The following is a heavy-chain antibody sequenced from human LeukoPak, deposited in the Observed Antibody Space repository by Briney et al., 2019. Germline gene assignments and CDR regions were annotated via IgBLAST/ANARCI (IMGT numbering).Heavy chain of an antibody. CDR3: ARDGYSNHFDY. D-gene: IGHD4-11*01. CDR2: IIPILGIA. Sequence: PAASVKVSCQASRDAFSSYTISWVRQAPGQGGEGMGRIIPILGIANYAQKFQSTVTITADKSTSTAYMKLSSVRSEDTAVYYCARDGYSNHFDYWGQGTLVTVSS. J-gene: IGHJ4*02. V-gene: IGHV1-69*04. CDR1: RDAFSSYT.